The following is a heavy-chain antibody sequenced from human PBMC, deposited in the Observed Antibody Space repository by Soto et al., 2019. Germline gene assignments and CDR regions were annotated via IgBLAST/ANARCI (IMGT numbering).Heavy chain of an antibody. CDR3: AKSFGVAAAAPFAY. D-gene: IGHD6-13*01. V-gene: IGHV4-39*07. J-gene: IGHJ4*02. CDR2: IYYRGNT. CDR1: GGSISSSSYY. Sequence: PSETLSLTCTVSGGSISSSSYYWGWIRQPPGKGLEWTGSIYYRGNTYYNPSLKSRVTISVDTSKNQFSLKVSFVTAADTAVFFCAKSFGVAAAAPFAYWGQGTLVTVST.